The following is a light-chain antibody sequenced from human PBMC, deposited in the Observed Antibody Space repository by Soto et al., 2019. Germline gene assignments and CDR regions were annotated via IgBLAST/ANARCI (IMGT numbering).Light chain of an antibody. CDR1: QDISNY. V-gene: IGKV1-33*01. J-gene: IGKJ2*01. Sequence: DIQMTQSPSSLSASVGDRVTITCQASQDISNYVNWYQQKPGKAPKLLIYDASNLEKGDPSRFSGSGSGTDFTFPISSLQPEDIATYYCPQYDNLPPYTFGQGTKLEIK. CDR3: PQYDNLPPYT. CDR2: DAS.